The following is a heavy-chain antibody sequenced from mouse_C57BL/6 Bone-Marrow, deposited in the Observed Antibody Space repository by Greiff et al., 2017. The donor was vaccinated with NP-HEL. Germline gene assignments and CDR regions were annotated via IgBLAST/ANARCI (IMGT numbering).Heavy chain of an antibody. CDR2: IYPRSGNT. Sequence: QVQLKESGAELARPGASVKLSCKASGYTFTSYGISWVKQRTGQGLEWIGEIYPRSGNTYYNEKFKGKATLTADKSSSTAYMELRSLTSEDSAVYFCARVVAPYYYAMDYWGQGTSVTVSS. D-gene: IGHD1-1*01. V-gene: IGHV1-81*01. J-gene: IGHJ4*01. CDR3: ARVVAPYYYAMDY. CDR1: GYTFTSYG.